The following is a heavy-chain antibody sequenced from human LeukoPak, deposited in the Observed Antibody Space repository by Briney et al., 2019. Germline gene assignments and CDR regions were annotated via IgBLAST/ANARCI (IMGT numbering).Heavy chain of an antibody. D-gene: IGHD3-9*01. J-gene: IGHJ3*02. Sequence: SETLSLTCAVYGGSFSGYYWSWIRQPPGKGLEWIGEINHSGSTNYNPSLKSRVTISVDTSKNQFSLKLSSVTAADTAVYYCARHGDILTGYPNAFDIWGQGTMVTVSS. CDR2: INHSGST. CDR1: GGSFSGYY. CDR3: ARHGDILTGYPNAFDI. V-gene: IGHV4-34*01.